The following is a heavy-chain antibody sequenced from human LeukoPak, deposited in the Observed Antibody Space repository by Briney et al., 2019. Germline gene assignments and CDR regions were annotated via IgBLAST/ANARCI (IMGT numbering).Heavy chain of an antibody. J-gene: IGHJ4*02. CDR1: GFTFSSYS. D-gene: IGHD5-18*01. CDR3: VRDQPIGYSNGYPFDY. Sequence: GGSLRLSCAASGFTFSSYSMNWVRQAPGKGLEWVSSISSSSSYIYYVDSVKGRFTISRDNAKNSLYLQMNSLRAEDTAVYYCVRDQPIGYSNGYPFDYWGQGTLVTVSS. CDR2: ISSSSSYI. V-gene: IGHV3-21*01.